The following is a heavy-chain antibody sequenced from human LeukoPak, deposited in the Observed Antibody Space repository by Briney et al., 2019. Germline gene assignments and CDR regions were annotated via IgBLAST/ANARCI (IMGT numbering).Heavy chain of an antibody. CDR1: GGSFSGYY. CDR3: ARSPPFGIAAAGWFDP. D-gene: IGHD6-13*01. J-gene: IGHJ5*02. Sequence: SETLSLTCAVYGGSFSGYYWSWIRQPPGKGLEWIGYIYYSGSTNYNPSLKSRVTISVDTSKNQFSLKLSSVTAADTAVYYCARSPPFGIAAAGWFDPWGQGTLVTVSS. CDR2: IYYSGST. V-gene: IGHV4-59*01.